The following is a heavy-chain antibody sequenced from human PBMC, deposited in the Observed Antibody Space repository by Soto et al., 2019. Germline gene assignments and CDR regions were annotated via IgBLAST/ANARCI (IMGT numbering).Heavy chain of an antibody. CDR3: ARGSVVRGVDY. D-gene: IGHD3-10*01. V-gene: IGHV4-59*01. CDR2: IYYSGST. Sequence: QVQLQESGPGLVKPSETLSLTCTVSGGSISSYYWSGIRQPPGKGLEWIGYIYYSGSTNYNPSLKSRVAISVDTSKNQFSLKLSSVTAADTAVYYCARGSVVRGVDYWGQGTLVTVSS. J-gene: IGHJ4*02. CDR1: GGSISSYY.